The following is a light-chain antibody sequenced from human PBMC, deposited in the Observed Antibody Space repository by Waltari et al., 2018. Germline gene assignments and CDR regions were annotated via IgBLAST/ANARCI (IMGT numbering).Light chain of an antibody. V-gene: IGLV2-11*01. CDR1: NSDVGAYNH. CDR2: DAD. J-gene: IGLJ2*01. Sequence: QSALTQPRSVSGSPGQSVTLSCTGTNSDVGAYNHVSWYQQRPGKAPKLVIYDADKRPSEVPDRFSGSKAGNTASLTISGLQADDEADYYCCSYAGRYTSVFGGGTKVTVL. CDR3: CSYAGRYTSV.